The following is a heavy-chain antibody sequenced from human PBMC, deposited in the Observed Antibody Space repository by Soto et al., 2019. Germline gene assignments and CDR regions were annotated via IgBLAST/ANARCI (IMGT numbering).Heavy chain of an antibody. Sequence: QVQLVQSGAEVKKPGASVKVSCEASGYPFTAYYIHWMRQAPGQGLEWMGWISPNSGDTKYAQKFQGRVTMIRDTSISTTYMELTSLRSDDTAVYYCARDHGGTWLDPWGQGTLVTVSS. CDR2: ISPNSGDT. J-gene: IGHJ5*01. CDR3: ARDHGGTWLDP. CDR1: GYPFTAYY. D-gene: IGHD3-16*01. V-gene: IGHV1-2*02.